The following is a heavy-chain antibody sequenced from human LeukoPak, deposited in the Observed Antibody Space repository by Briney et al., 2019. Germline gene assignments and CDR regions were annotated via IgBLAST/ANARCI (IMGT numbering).Heavy chain of an antibody. CDR2: ISTGASYI. Sequence: GSLRLSCAASGFTFTTYSMSWFRQAPGKGLEWVSSISTGASYIYYADSMKGRFTISRDNTKNPLYLQMNSLRAEDTALYYCARLGFSGPRPATGAFDIWGQGTMVTVSS. D-gene: IGHD5-12*01. J-gene: IGHJ3*02. CDR1: GFTFTTYS. CDR3: ARLGFSGPRPATGAFDI. V-gene: IGHV3-21*01.